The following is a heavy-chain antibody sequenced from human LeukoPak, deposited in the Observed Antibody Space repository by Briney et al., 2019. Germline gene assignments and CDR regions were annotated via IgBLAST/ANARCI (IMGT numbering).Heavy chain of an antibody. CDR1: GFTFSNYG. CDR3: ARKYSSYHYFDY. V-gene: IGHV3-30*03. CDR2: ISYDGSNK. D-gene: IGHD6-6*01. J-gene: IGHJ4*02. Sequence: PGGSLRLSCATSGFTFSNYGMHWIRQAPGKGLEWVAVISYDGSNKYYADSVKGRFTISRDNSKNTLYLQMNSLRAEDTAVYYCARKYSSYHYFDYWGQGTLVTVSS.